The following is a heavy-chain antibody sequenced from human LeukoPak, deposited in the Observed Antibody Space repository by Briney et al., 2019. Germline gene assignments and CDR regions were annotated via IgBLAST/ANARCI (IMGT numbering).Heavy chain of an antibody. J-gene: IGHJ5*02. CDR2: IDKKDKGYATAT. V-gene: IGHV3-73*01. CDR1: GFTFSGSA. D-gene: IGHD1-26*01. CDR3: TRDSGTYNWFDP. Sequence: GGSLRLSCAASGFTFSGSAIHWVRQSSGKGLEWVGQIDKKDKGYATATAYAASVKGRFTISRDDSINTVYLQMKSLKTEDTALYYCTRDSGTYNWFDPWGQGTLVTVSS.